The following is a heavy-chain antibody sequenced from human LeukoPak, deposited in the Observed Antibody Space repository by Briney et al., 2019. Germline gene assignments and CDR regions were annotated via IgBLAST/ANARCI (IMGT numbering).Heavy chain of an antibody. D-gene: IGHD6-19*01. CDR3: ARDSDSSGWLDYYMDV. CDR1: GFTVSSNY. CDR2: IYSGGST. V-gene: IGHV3-66*01. J-gene: IGHJ6*03. Sequence: GGSLRLSCAASGFTVSSNYMSWVRQAPGKGLEWVSVIYSGGSTYYADSVKGRFTISRDNSKTTLYLQMNSLRAEDTAVYYCARDSDSSGWLDYYMDVWGKGTTVTISS.